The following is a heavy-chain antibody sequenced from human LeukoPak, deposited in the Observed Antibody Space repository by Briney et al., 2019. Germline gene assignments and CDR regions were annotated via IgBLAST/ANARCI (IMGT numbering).Heavy chain of an antibody. J-gene: IGHJ4*02. CDR3: ARGSVNYYFDY. CDR1: GFTFSSYW. CDR2: INQDGSEK. Sequence: GGSLRLSCAASGFTFSSYWMNWLRQAPGKGLEWVANINQDGSEKFYVDSVKGRFTISRDNAKNSLYLQMNSLRAEDTAVYYCARGSVNYYFDYWGQGTLVTVSS. V-gene: IGHV3-7*01. D-gene: IGHD5-24*01.